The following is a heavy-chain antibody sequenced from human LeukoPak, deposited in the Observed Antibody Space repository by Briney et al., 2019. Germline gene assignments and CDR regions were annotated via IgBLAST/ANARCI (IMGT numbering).Heavy chain of an antibody. CDR3: AKVFKRGSSGWYSYFDY. Sequence: GGSLRLSCAASGFTFSRYAMSWVRQAPGKGLEWVSAISGSGGSTYYADSVKGRFTISRDNSKNTLYLQMNSLRAEDTAVYYCAKVFKRGSSGWYSYFDYWGQGTLVTVSS. V-gene: IGHV3-23*01. J-gene: IGHJ4*02. CDR2: ISGSGGST. D-gene: IGHD6-19*01. CDR1: GFTFSRYA.